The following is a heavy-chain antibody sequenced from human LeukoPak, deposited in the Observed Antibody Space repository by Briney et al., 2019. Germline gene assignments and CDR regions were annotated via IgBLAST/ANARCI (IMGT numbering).Heavy chain of an antibody. D-gene: IGHD6-13*01. CDR1: GFTFSSYS. Sequence: GGFLRLSCAASGFTFSSYSMNWVRQAPGKGLEWVSYISSSSSTIYYADSVKGRFTISRDNAKNSLYLQMNSLRAEDTAVYYCARDPIAAAGPRWFDPWGQGTLVTVSS. V-gene: IGHV3-48*01. J-gene: IGHJ5*02. CDR3: ARDPIAAAGPRWFDP. CDR2: ISSSSSTI.